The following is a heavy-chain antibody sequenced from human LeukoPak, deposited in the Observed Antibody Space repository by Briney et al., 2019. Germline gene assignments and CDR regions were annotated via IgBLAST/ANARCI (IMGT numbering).Heavy chain of an antibody. CDR1: GGPFSGYY. V-gene: IGHV4-34*01. CDR2: INHSGTT. Sequence: PSETLSLTCAAYGGPFSGYYWSWIRQPPGKGLEWIGEINHSGTTNYNPSLKSRVTISVDTSKNQFSLNLSSVTAADTAVYYCARGPTTYYNFWSGPVFDYWGQGTLVTVSS. J-gene: IGHJ4*02. CDR3: ARGPTTYYNFWSGPVFDY. D-gene: IGHD3-3*01.